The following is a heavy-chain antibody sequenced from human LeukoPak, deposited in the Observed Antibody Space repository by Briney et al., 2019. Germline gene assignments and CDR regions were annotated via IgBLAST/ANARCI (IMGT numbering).Heavy chain of an antibody. CDR3: ARRMSGWNDVFDY. D-gene: IGHD1-1*01. CDR2: IYYSGST. V-gene: IGHV4-59*08. J-gene: IGHJ4*02. CDR1: GGSISSFY. Sequence: SETLSLTCTVSGGSISSFYWSWIRQPPGKGLEWIGYIYYSGSTNYNPSLKSRVSISVNTSKHQFSLTLNSVPAPDTAVYYCARRMSGWNDVFDYWGQGALVPVSS.